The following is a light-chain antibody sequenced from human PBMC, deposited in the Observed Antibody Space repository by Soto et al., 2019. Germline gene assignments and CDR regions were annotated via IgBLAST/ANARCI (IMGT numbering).Light chain of an antibody. CDR3: QSYDISLSAYV. CDR1: TSNIGAGYD. J-gene: IGLJ1*01. V-gene: IGLV1-40*01. CDR2: GNN. Sequence: QSVLTQPPSVSGAPGQRVTISCTGSTSNIGAGYDVQWYQQLPGTAPKFLINGNNNRPSGVSDRFSGSKSGTSGSLAITGLQAEDAADYYCQSYDISLSAYVFGTGTKVTVL.